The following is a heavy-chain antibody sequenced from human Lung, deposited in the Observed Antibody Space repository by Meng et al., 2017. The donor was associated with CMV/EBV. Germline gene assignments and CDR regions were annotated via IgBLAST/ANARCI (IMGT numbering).Heavy chain of an antibody. D-gene: IGHD4-17*01. V-gene: IGHV1-69*05. CDR2: IIPIFGTA. CDR3: ARVRSRDYGDFYAHFDY. Sequence: GPLSSYAISWVRQAPGQGLEWMGGIIPIFGTANYAQKFQGRVTITTDESTSTAYMELSSLRSEDTAVYYCARVRSRDYGDFYAHFDYWGQGTLVTVSS. J-gene: IGHJ4*02. CDR1: GPLSSYA.